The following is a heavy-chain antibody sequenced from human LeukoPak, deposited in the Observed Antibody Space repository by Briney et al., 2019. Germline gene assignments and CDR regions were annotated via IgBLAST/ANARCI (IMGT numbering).Heavy chain of an antibody. CDR2: IRYDGSNK. D-gene: IGHD4-17*01. Sequence: GGSLRLSCAASGFTFNNYGMHWVRQAPGKGLEWVAFIRYDGSNKYYAESVKGRFAISRDDSKNTLYLQMKNLRAEDTAVYYCAKPMTTVTPFDYWGQGTLVTVSS. J-gene: IGHJ4*02. CDR1: GFTFNNYG. CDR3: AKPMTTVTPFDY. V-gene: IGHV3-30*02.